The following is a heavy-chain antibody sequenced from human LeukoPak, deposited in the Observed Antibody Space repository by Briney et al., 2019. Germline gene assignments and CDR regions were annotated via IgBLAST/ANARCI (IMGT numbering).Heavy chain of an antibody. J-gene: IGHJ4*02. CDR3: AKDIRDHYESSPPPDY. CDR1: GITFSNYG. CDR2: LSYDGSNK. V-gene: IGHV3-30*18. D-gene: IGHD3-22*01. Sequence: TGGSLRLSCAASGITFSNYGIHWVRQAPGKGLEWVAVLSYDGSNKYYADSVKGRFTISRDNSKNTLYLQMNSLRTEDTGVYYCAKDIRDHYESSPPPDYWGQGTLVTVSS.